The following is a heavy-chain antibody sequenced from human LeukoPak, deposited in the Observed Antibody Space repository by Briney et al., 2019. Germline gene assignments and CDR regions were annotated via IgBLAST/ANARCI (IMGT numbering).Heavy chain of an antibody. Sequence: GGSLRLSCAASGFTFSNNWVHWVRQAPGKGLVWVSRINSDGRTTTYADSVKGRFTISRGNAKNTLYLQMNSLRAEDTAVYYCAMIKEGWGQGTLVTVSS. D-gene: IGHD3-22*01. CDR1: GFTFSNNW. V-gene: IGHV3-74*01. CDR3: AMIKEG. CDR2: INSDGRTT. J-gene: IGHJ4*02.